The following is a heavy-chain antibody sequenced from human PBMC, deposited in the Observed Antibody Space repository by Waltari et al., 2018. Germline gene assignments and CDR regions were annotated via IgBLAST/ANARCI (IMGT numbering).Heavy chain of an antibody. CDR2: GYSGGDT. D-gene: IGHD3-10*01. V-gene: IGHV3-53*01. J-gene: IGHJ4*02. Sequence: EVPLVESGGGLVQPGGSLRPSCAATGFTVCSNYVSWVRQAPGERLEWGSVGYSGGDTYDEDCVKSRCNITRDNSKNTLSLQRNRLRAEDTAVYYCARAGSIYGSESYYFDDWGQGTLVTVSS. CDR1: GFTVCSNY. CDR3: ARAGSIYGSESYYFDD.